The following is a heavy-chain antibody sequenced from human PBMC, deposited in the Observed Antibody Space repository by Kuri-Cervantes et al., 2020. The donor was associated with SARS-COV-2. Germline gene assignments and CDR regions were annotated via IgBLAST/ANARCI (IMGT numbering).Heavy chain of an antibody. Sequence: GGSLRLSCAASGFTFSDYYMSWVRQAPGKGLEWVALISYDGSNKYYADSVKGRFTISRDNSKNTLYLQMNSLRAEDTAVYYCARDPDGWFGEPPDASDIWGQGTMVTVSS. D-gene: IGHD3-10*01. J-gene: IGHJ3*02. CDR3: ARDPDGWFGEPPDASDI. V-gene: IGHV3-30*03. CDR1: GFTFSDYY. CDR2: ISYDGSNK.